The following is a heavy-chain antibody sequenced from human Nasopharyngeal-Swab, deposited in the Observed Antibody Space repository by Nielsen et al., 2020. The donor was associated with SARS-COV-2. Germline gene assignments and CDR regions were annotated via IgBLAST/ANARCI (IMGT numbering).Heavy chain of an antibody. J-gene: IGHJ4*02. V-gene: IGHV4-59*01. CDR3: ARVQVDDDFWTGYHFDY. Sequence: SETLSLTCTVSGGSMNSYYWYWIRQPPGKGLEWIGYVFNSGSTEYSPSLKRRATISVDTSNNQFSLKLSSVTAADTAAYFCARVQVDDDFWTGYHFDYWGRGTLVTVSS. CDR2: VFNSGST. CDR1: GGSMNSYY. D-gene: IGHD3/OR15-3a*01.